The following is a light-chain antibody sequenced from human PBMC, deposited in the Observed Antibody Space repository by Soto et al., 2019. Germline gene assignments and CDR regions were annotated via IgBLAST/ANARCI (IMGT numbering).Light chain of an antibody. CDR3: QQFGISPEYT. CDR1: QCVSSSQ. Sequence: EIVLTQSPGTLSLSPGERATLSCRASQCVSSSQLAWYQQKPGQAPRLLIYGASTTATGIPDRFSGGGSGTDFTLTISRLEPEDFAVYYCQQFGISPEYTFGQGTKLEVK. V-gene: IGKV3-20*01. CDR2: GAS. J-gene: IGKJ2*01.